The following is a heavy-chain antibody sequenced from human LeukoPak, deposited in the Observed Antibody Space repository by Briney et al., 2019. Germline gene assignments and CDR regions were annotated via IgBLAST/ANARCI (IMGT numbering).Heavy chain of an antibody. V-gene: IGHV3-9*01. CDR2: ISWNSNSI. D-gene: IGHD6-19*01. CDR1: GFTFDDYA. J-gene: IGHJ3*02. CDR3: AKIWGNRQQWNALDI. Sequence: GGSLRLSCAASGFTFDDYAIHWVRQAPGKGLEWVSRISWNSNSIGYADSVKGRFTISRDNANNSLYLQMNSLRAEDTALYYCAKIWGNRQQWNALDIWGQGTMVTVSS.